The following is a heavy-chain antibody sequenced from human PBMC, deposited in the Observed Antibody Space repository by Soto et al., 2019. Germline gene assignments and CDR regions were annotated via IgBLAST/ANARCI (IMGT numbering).Heavy chain of an antibody. V-gene: IGHV4-30-2*03. Sequence: PSETLSLTCAVSGGSISSGGYSWSWIRQPPGKGLEWIGYIYYSGSTYYNPSLKSRVTISVDTSKNQFSLKLSSVTAADTAVYYCARRKKGVTMVRGVIITSGYGMDVWGQGTTVTVSS. CDR2: IYYSGST. D-gene: IGHD3-10*01. J-gene: IGHJ6*02. CDR3: ARRKKGVTMVRGVIITSGYGMDV. CDR1: GGSISSGGYS.